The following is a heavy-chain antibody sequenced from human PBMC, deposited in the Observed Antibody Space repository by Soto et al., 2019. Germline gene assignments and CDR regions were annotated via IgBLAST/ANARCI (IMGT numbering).Heavy chain of an antibody. Sequence: GGSLRLSCAASGFSFSGYGMNWVRQAPGKGLEWISYISSSGSLIYYADSLKGRFTISRDNAKNSLYLQMNSLRAEDTAVYYCATTVTTVDYWGQGTLVTVYS. V-gene: IGHV3-48*03. J-gene: IGHJ4*02. D-gene: IGHD4-17*01. CDR1: GFSFSGYG. CDR3: ATTVTTVDY. CDR2: ISSSGSLI.